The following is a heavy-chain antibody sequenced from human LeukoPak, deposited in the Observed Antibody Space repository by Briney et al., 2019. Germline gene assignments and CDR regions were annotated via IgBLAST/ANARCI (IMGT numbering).Heavy chain of an antibody. Sequence: ASVKVSCKVSGYTLTELSMHWVRQAPGQGLEWMGWINPNSGGTNYAQKFQGRVTMTRDTSISTAYMELSRLRSDDTAVYYCAREGGFDCSSTSCNFYYYYMDVWGKGTTVTISS. V-gene: IGHV1-2*02. CDR2: INPNSGGT. CDR1: GYTLTELS. CDR3: AREGGFDCSSTSCNFYYYYMDV. D-gene: IGHD2-2*01. J-gene: IGHJ6*03.